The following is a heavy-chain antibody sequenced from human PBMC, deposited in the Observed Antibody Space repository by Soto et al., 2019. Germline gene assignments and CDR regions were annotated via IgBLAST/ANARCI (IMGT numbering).Heavy chain of an antibody. CDR1: GGSISSYY. Sequence: PSETLSLTCTVSGGSISSYYWSWIRQPPGKGLEWIGYIYSSGSTNYNPSLKGRVTMSLDTSKNQVSLNVTSVTAADTAVYFCARTGKFYYYDMSGLPFDPWGPGVLVTVSS. CDR2: IYSSGST. D-gene: IGHD3-22*01. V-gene: IGHV4-59*12. J-gene: IGHJ5*02. CDR3: ARTGKFYYYDMSGLPFDP.